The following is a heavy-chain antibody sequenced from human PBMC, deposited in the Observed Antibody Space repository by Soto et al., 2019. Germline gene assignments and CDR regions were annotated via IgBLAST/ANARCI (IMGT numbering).Heavy chain of an antibody. CDR1: GGSISSSSYY. V-gene: IGHV4-39*01. J-gene: IGHJ5*02. Sequence: QLQLQESGPGLVKPSETLSLTCTVSGGSISSSSYYWGWIRQPPGKGLEWIGSIYFSGCTYYNPSLKSRVTRSVDTSKNQFSLKLSSVTAADTAVYYCARRVVDYGDDNWFDPWGQGTLVTVSS. D-gene: IGHD4-17*01. CDR3: ARRVVDYGDDNWFDP. CDR2: IYFSGCT.